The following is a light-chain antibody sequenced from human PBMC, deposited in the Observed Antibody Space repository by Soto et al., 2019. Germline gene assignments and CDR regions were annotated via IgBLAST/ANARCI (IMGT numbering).Light chain of an antibody. V-gene: IGKV1-9*01. CDR2: GAS. Sequence: IPLTQSPSSLSASVGDRVTISCRASQGISSFLAWYQQKPGKAPKLLIYGASTLQSGVPSRFSGSGSGTDFTLTISSLQPEDFATYYCQQLNSFPIPFGPGTKVDIK. CDR1: QGISSF. J-gene: IGKJ3*01. CDR3: QQLNSFPIP.